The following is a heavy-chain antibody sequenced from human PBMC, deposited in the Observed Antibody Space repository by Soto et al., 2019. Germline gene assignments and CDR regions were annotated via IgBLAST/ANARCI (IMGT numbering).Heavy chain of an antibody. V-gene: IGHV4-30-4*01. J-gene: IGHJ4*02. Sequence: SETLSLTCTVSGDSISRGDYYWSWIRQPPGRGLEWIGHIYYSGTTYYNPALKSRVTISVDTSKNQFSLKLSSVTAADTAVYHCARSRYCSSTSCFTLGDYFDSWGQGTLVTVSS. CDR3: ARSRYCSSTSCFTLGDYFDS. CDR2: IYYSGTT. CDR1: GDSISRGDYY. D-gene: IGHD2-2*01.